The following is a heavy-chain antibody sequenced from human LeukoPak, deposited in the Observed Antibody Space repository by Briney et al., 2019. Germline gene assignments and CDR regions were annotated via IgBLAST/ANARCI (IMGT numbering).Heavy chain of an antibody. D-gene: IGHD3-9*01. CDR2: ITGSGGIT. V-gene: IGHV3-23*01. J-gene: IGHJ4*02. Sequence: GGSLRLSCVASGFTFSNYAMSWVRQAPGKGLEWVSAITGSGGITHYADSVKGRFTISRDNSKNTLYLQMNSLRAEDTAVYYCAKWGDYDVLTGYYDPDYWGQGTLVTVSS. CDR1: GFTFSNYA. CDR3: AKWGDYDVLTGYYDPDY.